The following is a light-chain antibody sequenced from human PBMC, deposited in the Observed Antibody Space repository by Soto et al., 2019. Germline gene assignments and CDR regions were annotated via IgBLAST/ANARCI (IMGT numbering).Light chain of an antibody. CDR1: QGIRND. CDR3: LQHSTYPLT. J-gene: IGKJ1*01. Sequence: DIQMTQFPSSLSASVGDRVTITCRASQGIRNDLAWYQQKPGKAPKRLIYAAYSLQSGVPSRFSGSGSGTECTRAISSLQPEDFATFYCLQHSTYPLTFGQGTNVEIK. CDR2: AAY. V-gene: IGKV1-17*01.